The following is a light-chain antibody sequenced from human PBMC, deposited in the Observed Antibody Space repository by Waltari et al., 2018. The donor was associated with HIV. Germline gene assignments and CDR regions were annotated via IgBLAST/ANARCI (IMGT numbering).Light chain of an antibody. J-gene: IGLJ2*01. CDR1: NPNIGNNY. CDR2: DNN. V-gene: IGLV1-51*01. Sequence: QSVLTQPPSVSAAPGQKVTIPCSGTNPNIGNNYVSWSQQRPGTAPNPLIYDNNKRPSGIPDRFSGSKSGTSATLGITGLQTGDEADYYCGTWDSSLSAGGVFGGGTKLTVL. CDR3: GTWDSSLSAGGV.